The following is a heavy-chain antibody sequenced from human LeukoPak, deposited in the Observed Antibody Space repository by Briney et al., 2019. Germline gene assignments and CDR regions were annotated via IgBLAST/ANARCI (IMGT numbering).Heavy chain of an antibody. D-gene: IGHD5-12*01. CDR1: GFTFGDYA. Sequence: GGSLRLSCAASGFTFGDYAMSWFRQAPGKGLEWVGFIRSKAYGGTTEYAASVKGRFTISRDDSKNTLYLQMNSLKTEDTAVYYCTTSAKGEVATISLFDYWGQGTLVTVSS. V-gene: IGHV3-49*03. J-gene: IGHJ4*02. CDR2: IRSKAYGGTT. CDR3: TTSAKGEVATISLFDY.